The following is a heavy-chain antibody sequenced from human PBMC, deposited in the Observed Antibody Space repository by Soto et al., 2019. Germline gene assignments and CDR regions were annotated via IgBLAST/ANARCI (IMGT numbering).Heavy chain of an antibody. CDR2: ISSTSVYM. V-gene: IGHV3-21*01. CDR1: GFTFSTYN. J-gene: IGHJ4*02. Sequence: EVQLVESGGGLVKPGGSLRLSCAASGFTFSTYNMNWVRXXPXXGLEWVASISSTSVYMYYANSLKGRFTISRANAKSXLXLXXXXLXXXXTAVYYCARGWLRDPWMYWGQGTLVTVSS. D-gene: IGHD5-12*01. CDR3: ARGWLRDPWMY.